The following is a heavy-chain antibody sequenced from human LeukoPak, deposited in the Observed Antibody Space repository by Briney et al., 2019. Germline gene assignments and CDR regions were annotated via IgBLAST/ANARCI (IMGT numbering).Heavy chain of an antibody. CDR3: AKGGWNFDY. CDR1: GGSISSGDYY. V-gene: IGHV4-39*07. CDR2: INHSGST. D-gene: IGHD6-19*01. J-gene: IGHJ4*02. Sequence: SETLSLTCTVSGGSISSGDYYWSWIRQPPGKGLEWIGEINHSGSTNYNPSLKSRVTISVDTSKNQFSLKLSSVTAADTAVYYCAKGGWNFDYWGQGTLVTVSS.